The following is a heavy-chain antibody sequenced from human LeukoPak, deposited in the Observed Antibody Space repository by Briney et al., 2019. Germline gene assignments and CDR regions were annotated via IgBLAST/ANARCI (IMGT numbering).Heavy chain of an antibody. Sequence: SVKVSCKASGGTFSSYAISWVRQAPGQGLEWMGGIIPIFGTANYAQKFQGRVTITTDESTSTACMELSSLRSEDTAVYYCARDRGYSPYYYYYMDVWGKGTTVTVSS. CDR3: ARDRGYSPYYYYYMDV. CDR2: IIPIFGTA. V-gene: IGHV1-69*05. J-gene: IGHJ6*03. CDR1: GGTFSSYA. D-gene: IGHD2-15*01.